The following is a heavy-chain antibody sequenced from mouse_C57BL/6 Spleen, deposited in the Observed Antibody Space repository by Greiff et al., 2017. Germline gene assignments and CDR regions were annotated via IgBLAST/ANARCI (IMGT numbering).Heavy chain of an antibody. D-gene: IGHD3-1*01. Sequence: EVMLVDSGGGLVKPGGSLKLSCAASGFTFSSYAMSWVRQTPEKRLGWVATISDGGSYTYYPDNVKGRFTISRDNANNNLYLQMSHLKSEDTAVYYCAREGALAFGCWGEGTLVSVSA. CDR3: AREGALAFGC. CDR1: GFTFSSYA. J-gene: IGHJ3*01. CDR2: ISDGGSYT. V-gene: IGHV5-4*01.